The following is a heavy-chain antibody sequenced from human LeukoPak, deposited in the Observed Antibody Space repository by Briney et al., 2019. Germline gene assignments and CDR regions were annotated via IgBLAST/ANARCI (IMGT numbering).Heavy chain of an antibody. D-gene: IGHD3-16*01. Sequence: GESLRLSCTASGITLSNYWMHWVRQAPGKGPVWVSGIKTDGSYTTYADSVRGLFTISRDNAKNTVSLQMNSLRVEDTAMYYCARLGAPYDKDEYRWGQGALVTVSS. V-gene: IGHV3-74*03. CDR2: IKTDGSYT. J-gene: IGHJ5*02. CDR3: ARLGAPYDKDEYR. CDR1: GITLSNYW.